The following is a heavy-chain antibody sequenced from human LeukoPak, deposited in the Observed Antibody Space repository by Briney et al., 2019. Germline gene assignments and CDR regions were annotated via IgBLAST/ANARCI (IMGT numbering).Heavy chain of an antibody. Sequence: PGGSLRLSCEASRFTFNSYAMSWVRQAPGKGLEWVSGISGSGGSTYYADSVKGHFSISRDNSKNTLYLQMNSLRAEDTAVYSCAKARLLWFGESPDNDAFDIWGQGTMITVSS. D-gene: IGHD3-10*01. CDR2: ISGSGGST. V-gene: IGHV3-23*01. CDR3: AKARLLWFGESPDNDAFDI. J-gene: IGHJ3*02. CDR1: RFTFNSYA.